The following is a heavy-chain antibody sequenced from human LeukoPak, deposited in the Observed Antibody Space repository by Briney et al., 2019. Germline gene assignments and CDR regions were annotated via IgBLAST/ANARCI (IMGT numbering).Heavy chain of an antibody. CDR2: IKQDGSEK. V-gene: IGHV3-7*01. Sequence: PGGSLRLSCAASGFTFSSYSMNWVRQAPGKGLEWVANIKQDGSEKYYVDSVKGRFTISRDNAKNSLYLQMNSLRAEDTAVYYCARIYGRLAFDIWGQGTMVTVSS. CDR3: ARIYGRLAFDI. J-gene: IGHJ3*02. CDR1: GFTFSSYS. D-gene: IGHD3-10*01.